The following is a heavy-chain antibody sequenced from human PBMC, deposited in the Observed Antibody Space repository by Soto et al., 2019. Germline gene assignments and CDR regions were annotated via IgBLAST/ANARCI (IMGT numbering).Heavy chain of an antibody. Sequence: SVKVSCKASGGTFSSYAISWVRQAPGQGLEWMGGIIPIFGTANYAQKFQGRVAITADESTSTAYMELSSLRSEDTAVYYCARCPTTVVTSFDYWGQGTLVTVSS. V-gene: IGHV1-69*13. J-gene: IGHJ4*02. CDR1: GGTFSSYA. CDR2: IIPIFGTA. CDR3: ARCPTTVVTSFDY. D-gene: IGHD4-17*01.